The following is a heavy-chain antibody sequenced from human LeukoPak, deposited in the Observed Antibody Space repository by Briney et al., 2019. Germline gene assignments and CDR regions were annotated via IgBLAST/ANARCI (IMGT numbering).Heavy chain of an antibody. CDR1: GGSFSGYY. Sequence: SETLSLTCAVYGGSFSGYYWSWIRQPPGKGLEWIGEINRSGSTNYNPSLKSRVTISVDTSKNQFSLKLSSVTAADTAVYYCARARKLLTYYYGSGKTYGSAFDIWGQGTMVTVSS. J-gene: IGHJ3*02. CDR2: INRSGST. D-gene: IGHD3-10*01. V-gene: IGHV4-34*01. CDR3: ARARKLLTYYYGSGKTYGSAFDI.